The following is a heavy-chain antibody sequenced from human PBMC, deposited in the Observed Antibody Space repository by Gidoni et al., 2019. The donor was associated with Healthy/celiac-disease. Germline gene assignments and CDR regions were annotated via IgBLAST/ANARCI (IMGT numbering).Heavy chain of an antibody. CDR2: IKQDGSEK. Sequence: EVQLVESGGGVVQPGGALRLSCAAPGFTFILNWLSWVRQAPGKGLEWVSNIKQDGSEKYYVVSVKGRFTISRDNTKNSLYLQMNSLRAEDTAVYYCARPPRYCSGGSCLGDWGQGTLVTVSS. CDR1: GFTFILNW. CDR3: ARPPRYCSGGSCLGD. D-gene: IGHD2-15*01. J-gene: IGHJ4*02. V-gene: IGHV3-7*01.